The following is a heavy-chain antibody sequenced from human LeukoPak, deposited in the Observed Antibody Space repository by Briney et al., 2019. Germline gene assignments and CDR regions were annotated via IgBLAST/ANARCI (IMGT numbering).Heavy chain of an antibody. D-gene: IGHD6-25*01. Sequence: EASVKVSCKASGYTFTSYGISWVRQAPGQGLEWMGWISAYNGNTNYAQKLQGRGTMTTDTSTSTAYMELRSLRSDATAVYYCARDPAAAIDPWGQGTLVTVSS. CDR2: ISAYNGNT. CDR1: GYTFTSYG. CDR3: ARDPAAAIDP. J-gene: IGHJ5*02. V-gene: IGHV1-18*01.